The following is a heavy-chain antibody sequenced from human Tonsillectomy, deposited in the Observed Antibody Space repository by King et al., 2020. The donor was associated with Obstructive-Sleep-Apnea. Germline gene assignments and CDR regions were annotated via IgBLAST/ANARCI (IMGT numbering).Heavy chain of an antibody. V-gene: IGHV4-34*01. Sequence: VQLQQWGAGLLKPSETLSLTCAVYGGSFSGYYWSWIRQPPGKGLEWIGEINHSGSTNYNPFLKSRVTISVDTSKNQFSLKLSSVTAADTAVYYCASTSYDILTGSLFDYWGQGTLVTVSS. CDR3: ASTSYDILTGSLFDY. D-gene: IGHD3-9*01. CDR1: GGSFSGYY. J-gene: IGHJ4*02. CDR2: INHSGST.